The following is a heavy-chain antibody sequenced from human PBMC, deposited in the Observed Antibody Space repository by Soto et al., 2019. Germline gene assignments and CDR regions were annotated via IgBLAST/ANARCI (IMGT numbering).Heavy chain of an antibody. CDR1: GYTFTSYY. CDR3: ARATSPGATLYYFDY. J-gene: IGHJ4*02. CDR2: INPSGGST. D-gene: IGHD1-26*01. V-gene: IGHV1-46*04. Sequence: QVQLVQSGAEVKKPGASVKVSCKASGYTFTSYYMHWVRQAPGQGLEWMGIINPSGGSTSYAQKLQGRVTMTRDTSTSTVYMELSSLRSEDTAVYYCARATSPGATLYYFDYWGQGTLVTVSS.